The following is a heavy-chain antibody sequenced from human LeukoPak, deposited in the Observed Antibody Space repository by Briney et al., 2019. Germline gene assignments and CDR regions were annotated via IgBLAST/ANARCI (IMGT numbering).Heavy chain of an antibody. J-gene: IGHJ4*02. Sequence: GGSLRLSCAASGFTFSSYGMHWVRQAPGKGLEWVAFIRYDGSNKYYADSVKGRFTISRDNSKNTLYLQMNSLRAEDTAVYYCTYQLLSFFDYWGQGTLVTVSS. CDR1: GFTFSSYG. D-gene: IGHD2-2*01. CDR2: IRYDGSNK. CDR3: TYQLLSFFDY. V-gene: IGHV3-30*02.